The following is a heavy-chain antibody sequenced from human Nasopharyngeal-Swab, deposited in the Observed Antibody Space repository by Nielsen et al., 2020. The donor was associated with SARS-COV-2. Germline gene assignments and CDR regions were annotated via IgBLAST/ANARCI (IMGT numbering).Heavy chain of an antibody. Sequence: SETLSLTCTVSGGSISSSSYYWGWIRQPPGKGLEWIGSIYYSGSTYYNPSLKSRVTISGDTSKNQFSLKLSSVTAADTAVYYCAREIITIFGVVIPNWFDPWGQGTLVTVSS. V-gene: IGHV4-39*02. CDR3: AREIITIFGVVIPNWFDP. D-gene: IGHD3-3*01. CDR1: GGSISSSSYY. CDR2: IYYSGST. J-gene: IGHJ5*02.